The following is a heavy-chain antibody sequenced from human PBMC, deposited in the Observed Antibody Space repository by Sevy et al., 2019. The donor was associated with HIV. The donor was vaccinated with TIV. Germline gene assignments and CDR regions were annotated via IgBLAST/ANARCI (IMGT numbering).Heavy chain of an antibody. V-gene: IGHV4-39*01. D-gene: IGHD6-19*01. CDR2: MYYSGST. Sequence: SETLSLTCTVSGGSISSSSYYWGWIRQPPGKGLEWIGSMYYSGSTFYNPSLKSRGTISVDTSKNQFSLKLSSVTAADTAVYYCAGPPCDTSSDWYYFDLWGQGMLVTVSS. J-gene: IGHJ4*02. CDR1: GGSISSSSYY. CDR3: AGPPCDTSSDWYYFDL.